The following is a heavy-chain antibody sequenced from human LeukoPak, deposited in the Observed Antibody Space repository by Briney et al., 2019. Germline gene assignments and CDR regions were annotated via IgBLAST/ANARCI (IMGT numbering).Heavy chain of an antibody. D-gene: IGHD3-10*01. CDR3: ATVGFGDSDAFDI. V-gene: IGHV1-24*01. J-gene: IGHJ3*02. CDR2: FDPEDGET. CDR1: GYTFTGYY. Sequence: ASVKVSCKASGYTFTGYYMHWVRQAPGKGLEWMGGFDPEDGETIYAQKFQGRVTMTEDTSTDTAYMELSSLRSEDTAVYYCATVGFGDSDAFDIWGQGTMVTVSS.